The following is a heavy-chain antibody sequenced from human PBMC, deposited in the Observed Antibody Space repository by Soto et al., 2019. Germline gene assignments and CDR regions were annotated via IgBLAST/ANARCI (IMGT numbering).Heavy chain of an antibody. CDR1: GFNFRAYG. D-gene: IGHD6-6*01. V-gene: IGHV3-30*18. J-gene: IGHJ6*02. Sequence: SGGSLRLSCVASGFNFRAYGMHWVRQAPGKGLEWVAVMSNDGSNKYYADSVKGRFTISRDNSKNMLYLQMNSLRTEDTAVYYCAKGRSSVYYYYYGIDVWGPGTTVTVSS. CDR2: MSNDGSNK. CDR3: AKGRSSVYYYYYGIDV.